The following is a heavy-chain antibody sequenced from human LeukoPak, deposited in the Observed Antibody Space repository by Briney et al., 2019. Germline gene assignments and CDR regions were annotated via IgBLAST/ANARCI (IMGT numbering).Heavy chain of an antibody. J-gene: IGHJ4*02. D-gene: IGHD3-22*01. CDR3: ARDRPANYYDSSGYSFYVY. Sequence: GASVKVSCKASGYTFTGYYMHWVRQAPGQGLEWMGWINPNSGGTNYAQKFQGRVTMTRDTSISTAYMELSRLRSDDTAVYYCARDRPANYYDSSGYSFYVYWGQGTLVTVSS. CDR2: INPNSGGT. CDR1: GYTFTGYY. V-gene: IGHV1-2*02.